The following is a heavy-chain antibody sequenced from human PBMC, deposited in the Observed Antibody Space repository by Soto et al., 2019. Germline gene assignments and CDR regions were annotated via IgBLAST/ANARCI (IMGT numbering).Heavy chain of an antibody. D-gene: IGHD6-13*01. J-gene: IGHJ6*03. V-gene: IGHV3-11*01. Sequence: GGSLRLSCAASGFTFSDYYMSWIRQAPGKGLEWVSYISSSGSTIYYADSVRGRFTISRDNAKNSLYLQMNSLRAEDTAVYYCARAGSSSQINYYYYYYMDVWGKGTTVTVSS. CDR3: ARAGSSSQINYYYYYYMDV. CDR2: ISSSGSTI. CDR1: GFTFSDYY.